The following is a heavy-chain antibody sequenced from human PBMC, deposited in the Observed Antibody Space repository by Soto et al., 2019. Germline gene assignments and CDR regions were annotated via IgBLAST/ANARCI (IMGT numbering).Heavy chain of an antibody. CDR1: GDSVSSNSAA. J-gene: IGHJ6*02. V-gene: IGHV6-1*01. Sequence: SQTLSLTCAISGDSVSSNSAAWNWIRQSPSRGLEWLGRTYYRSKWYNDYAVSVKSRITINPDTSKNQFSLQLNSVTPEDTAVYYCARAALQQLVQAPDYYYYGMDVWGQGTTVTVSS. D-gene: IGHD6-13*01. CDR2: TYYRSKWYN. CDR3: ARAALQQLVQAPDYYYYGMDV.